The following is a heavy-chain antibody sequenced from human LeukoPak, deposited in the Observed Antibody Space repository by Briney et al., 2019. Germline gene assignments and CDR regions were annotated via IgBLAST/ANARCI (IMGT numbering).Heavy chain of an antibody. J-gene: IGHJ4*02. D-gene: IGHD6-19*01. V-gene: IGHV3-21*01. CDR3: ARDSPAVAGFDY. CDR2: ISSSSSYI. CDR1: GFTFISYS. Sequence: GGSLILSCAASGFTFISYSMNWVRQAPGKGLEWVSSISSSSSYIYYADSVKGRFTISRDNAKNSLYLQVNSLRAEDTAMYYCARDSPAVAGFDYWGQGTLVTVSS.